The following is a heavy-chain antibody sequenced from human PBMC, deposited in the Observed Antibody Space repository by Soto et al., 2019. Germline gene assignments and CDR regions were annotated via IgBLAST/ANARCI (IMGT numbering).Heavy chain of an antibody. Sequence: GASVKVSCKASGGTFSSYAIRWVRQAPGQGLEWMGGIIPIFGTANYAQKFQGRVTSTAADSTSTAYMELSSLRSEDTAVYYCAREYYDSSGYFAWGQGTLVTVSS. V-gene: IGHV1-69*13. CDR1: GGTFSSYA. D-gene: IGHD3-22*01. J-gene: IGHJ5*02. CDR3: AREYYDSSGYFA. CDR2: IIPIFGTA.